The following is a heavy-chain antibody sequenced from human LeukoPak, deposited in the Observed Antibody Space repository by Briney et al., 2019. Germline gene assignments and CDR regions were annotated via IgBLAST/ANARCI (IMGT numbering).Heavy chain of an antibody. CDR1: GFTFSGYW. J-gene: IGHJ4*02. CDR3: AKANSITIFGVISPVDY. D-gene: IGHD3-3*01. V-gene: IGHV3-74*01. Sequence: PGGSLRLSCAASGFTFSGYWMHWVRQVPGKGLVWVSRINDDGRYTVYADSVQGRFTISRDNAKNTLYLQMNSLRAEDTAVYYCAKANSITIFGVISPVDYWGQGTLVTVSS. CDR2: INDDGRYT.